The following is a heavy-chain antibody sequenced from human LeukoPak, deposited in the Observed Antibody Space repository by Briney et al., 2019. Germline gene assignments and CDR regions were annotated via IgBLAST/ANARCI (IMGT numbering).Heavy chain of an antibody. CDR3: ATTQWVAATMISAFDI. D-gene: IGHD2-15*01. V-gene: IGHV5-51*01. CDR1: GYSFTSYW. Sequence: GESLKISCKGSGYSFTSYWIGWVRQMPGKGLEWMGIIYPGDSDTRYSPSFQGQVTISADKSISTAYLQWSSLNASNTAMYYSATTQWVAATMISAFDIWGQGTMVTVSS. CDR2: IYPGDSDT. J-gene: IGHJ3*02.